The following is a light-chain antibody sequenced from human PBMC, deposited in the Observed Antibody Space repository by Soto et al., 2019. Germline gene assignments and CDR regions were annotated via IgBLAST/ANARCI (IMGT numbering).Light chain of an antibody. J-gene: IGLJ1*01. CDR1: SSNIGINT. CDR3: QSYDISLHNYV. V-gene: IGLV1-44*01. CDR2: GDN. Sequence: QLVLTQPPSASGTPGQTITISCSGGSSNIGINTVSWYEHLPGTAPRLLIYGDNNRPSGVPDRFSGSKSGTSASLAITRLQAEDEADYYCQSYDISLHNYVFGTGTKLTVL.